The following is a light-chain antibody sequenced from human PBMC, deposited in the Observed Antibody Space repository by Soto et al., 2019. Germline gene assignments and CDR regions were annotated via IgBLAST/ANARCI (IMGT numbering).Light chain of an antibody. J-gene: IGKJ5*01. CDR3: QQYHSYPIT. CDR2: KAS. CDR1: QSISAG. Sequence: DIQMTQSPSTLSASVGERVTITCRASQSISAGLAWYQQKPGKAPKLLIYKASNVESGVPSRFSGSGSGTEFTLTISSLQPDDFATYYCQQYHSYPITFGQGTLLEIK. V-gene: IGKV1-5*03.